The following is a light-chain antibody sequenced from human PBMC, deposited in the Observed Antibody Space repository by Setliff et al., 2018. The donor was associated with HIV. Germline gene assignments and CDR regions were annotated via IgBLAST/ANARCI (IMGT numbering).Light chain of an antibody. Sequence: QSALTQPPSASGTPGQRVTVSCSGSSSNIGSNPVNWYQQLPGTAPKLLIYSHDQRPSGVPDRFSGSKSGTSASLAISGLQSEDEAEYYCGTWDDSLNGYVFGTGTKV. J-gene: IGLJ1*01. CDR2: SHD. CDR1: SSNIGSNP. CDR3: GTWDDSLNGYV. V-gene: IGLV1-44*01.